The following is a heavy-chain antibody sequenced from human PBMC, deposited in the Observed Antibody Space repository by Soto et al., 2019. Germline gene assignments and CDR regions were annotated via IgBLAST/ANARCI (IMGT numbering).Heavy chain of an antibody. CDR3: ARDGLINYDILTGYYRDPGFHYGMDV. J-gene: IGHJ6*02. V-gene: IGHV3-33*01. D-gene: IGHD3-9*01. CDR2: IWYEGSNK. Sequence: GGSLRLSCAASGFTFSSYGMHWVRQAPGKGLEWVAVIWYEGSNKYYADSVKGRFTISRDNSKNTLYLQMNSLRAEDTAVYYCARDGLINYDILTGYYRDPGFHYGMDVWGQGTTVTVSS. CDR1: GFTFSSYG.